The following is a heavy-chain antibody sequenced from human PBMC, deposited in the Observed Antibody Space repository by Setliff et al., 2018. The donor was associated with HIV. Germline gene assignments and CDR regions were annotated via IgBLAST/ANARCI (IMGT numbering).Heavy chain of an antibody. D-gene: IGHD4-4*01. CDR1: GASTTSHY. Sequence: PSETLSLTCTVSGASTTSHYWSWIRQSPGRELEWIGYINSTGSTNYNPSLQSRVSISMDASKKQFSLMVTSVTSADTAFYYCAKGWGFYDDYTFDYWGQGTLVTVSS. J-gene: IGHJ4*02. CDR2: INSTGST. CDR3: AKGWGFYDDYTFDY. V-gene: IGHV4-59*11.